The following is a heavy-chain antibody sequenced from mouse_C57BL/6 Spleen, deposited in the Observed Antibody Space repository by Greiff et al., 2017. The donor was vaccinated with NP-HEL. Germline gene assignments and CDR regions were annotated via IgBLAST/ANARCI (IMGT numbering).Heavy chain of an antibody. CDR2: IYPGSGST. D-gene: IGHD1-1*01. CDR1: GYTFTSYW. Sequence: VKLQQPGAELVKPGASVKMSCKASGYTFTSYWITWVKQRPGQGLEWIGDIYPGSGSTNYNEKFKSKATLTVDTSSSTAYMQLSSLTSEDSAVYYCARAPFTTVEAYWGQGTLVTVSA. V-gene: IGHV1-55*01. CDR3: ARAPFTTVEAY. J-gene: IGHJ3*01.